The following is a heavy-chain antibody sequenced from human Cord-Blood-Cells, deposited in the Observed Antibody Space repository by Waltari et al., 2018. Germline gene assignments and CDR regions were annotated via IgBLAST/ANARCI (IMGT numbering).Heavy chain of an antibody. CDR3: ARVGSLGYCSSTSCPPRGAFDI. V-gene: IGHV4-30-4*08. J-gene: IGHJ3*02. Sequence: QVQLQESGPGLVKPSQTLSLTCTVSGGSISSGDYYWSWIRQPPGKGLEWIGYIYYSGSTYYNPALKGRVTISVDTSKNQFSLKLSSVTAADTAVYYCARVGSLGYCSSTSCPPRGAFDIWGQGTMVTVSS. CDR2: IYYSGST. CDR1: GGSISSGDYY. D-gene: IGHD2-2*01.